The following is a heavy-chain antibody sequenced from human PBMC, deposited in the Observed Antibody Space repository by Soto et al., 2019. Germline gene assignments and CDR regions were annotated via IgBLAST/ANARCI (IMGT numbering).Heavy chain of an antibody. V-gene: IGHV1-69*12. CDR1: GGTFSNYP. CDR2: IIPIFGTV. J-gene: IGHJ2*01. CDR3: ARGNHMWLQLWYLDL. Sequence: QVQLVQSGAEVKKPGSSVKVSCKASGGTFSNYPISWVRQAPGQGLEWMGGIIPIFGTVNYAQKFQGRVTVPGEQSKSTAYMGLSRLRSEDTAVDYCARGNHMWLQLWYLDLWGRGTLVTVSS. D-gene: IGHD5-12*01.